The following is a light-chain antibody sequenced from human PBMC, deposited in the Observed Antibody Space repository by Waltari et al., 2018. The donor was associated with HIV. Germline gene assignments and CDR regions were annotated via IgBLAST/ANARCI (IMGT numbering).Light chain of an antibody. CDR1: TSNIGKNY. Sequence: QSVLTQPPSVSAAPGQKVTISCSGSTSNIGKNYVSCYQQIPETAPKLIIYDTNTRPSGSPDPFSGSKSGTSATLAITGLQTGDEADYFCGTWDSSVSAGVFGGGTKLTVL. J-gene: IGLJ3*02. CDR3: GTWDSSVSAGV. V-gene: IGLV1-51*01. CDR2: DTN.